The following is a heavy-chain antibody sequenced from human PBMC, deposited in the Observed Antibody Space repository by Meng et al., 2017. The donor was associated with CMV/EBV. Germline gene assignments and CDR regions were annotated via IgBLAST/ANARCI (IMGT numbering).Heavy chain of an antibody. V-gene: IGHV3-23*01. CDR3: AKVIRFLEWLFYYGMDV. D-gene: IGHD3-3*01. CDR1: GFTFSSYA. Sequence: GESLKISCAASGFTFSSYAMSWVRQAPGKGLEWVSAIRGSGGSTYYADSVKGRFTISRDNSKNTLYLQMNSLRAEDTAVYYCAKVIRFLEWLFYYGMDVWGQGTTVTVSS. J-gene: IGHJ6*02. CDR2: IRGSGGST.